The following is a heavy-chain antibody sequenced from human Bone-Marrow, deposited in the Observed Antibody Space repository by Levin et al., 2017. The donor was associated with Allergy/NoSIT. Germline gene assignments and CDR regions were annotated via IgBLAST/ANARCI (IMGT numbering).Heavy chain of an antibody. J-gene: IGHJ4*02. CDR2: IYHSGHT. Sequence: SQTLSLTCTVSGGSISTSYWSWIRQPPGKGLEWIGYIYHSGHTNYNPSLKSRVTISVDTSKNQFSLKLSSVTAADTAVYYCARSNFGKLPDYWGQGTLVTVSS. V-gene: IGHV4-59*01. CDR1: GGSISTSY. CDR3: ARSNFGKLPDY. D-gene: IGHD3-16*01.